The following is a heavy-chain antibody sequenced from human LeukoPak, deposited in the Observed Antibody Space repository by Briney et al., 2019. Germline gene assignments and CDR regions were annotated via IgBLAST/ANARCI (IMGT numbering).Heavy chain of an antibody. CDR1: GFTFDDYA. Sequence: GRSLRLSCAASGFTFDDYAMHWVRQAPGKDLEWASGISWNSGSIGYADSVKGRFTISRDNAKNSLYLQMNSLRAEDTALYYCAKDWSDSSGYYAFDIWGQGTMVTVSS. CDR3: AKDWSDSSGYYAFDI. D-gene: IGHD3-22*01. J-gene: IGHJ3*02. CDR2: ISWNSGSI. V-gene: IGHV3-9*01.